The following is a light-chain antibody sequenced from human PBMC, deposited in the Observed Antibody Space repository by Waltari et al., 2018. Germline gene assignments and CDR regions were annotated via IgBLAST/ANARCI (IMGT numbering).Light chain of an antibody. CDR1: RKLLYSPKNKDF. CDR3: QQYYDTPYT. V-gene: IGKV4-1*01. J-gene: IGKJ2*01. CDR2: WAS. Sequence: DIVMTQSPDSLVVSLGERATINCKSSRKLLYSPKNKDFLAWYQQKPGQPPKLLIYWASTRESGVPDRFTGSGSGTDFSLTISSLQAEDVAVYYCQQYYDTPYTFGQGTKLEIK.